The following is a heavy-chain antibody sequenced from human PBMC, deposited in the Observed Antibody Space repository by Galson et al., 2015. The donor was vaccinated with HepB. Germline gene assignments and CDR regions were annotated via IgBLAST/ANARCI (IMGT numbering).Heavy chain of an antibody. CDR1: GYTFSSYA. D-gene: IGHD3-10*01. V-gene: IGHV7-4-1*02. CDR3: ARAARFGELLYVNY. Sequence: SVKVSCKASGYTFSSYAMNWVRQAPGQGLEWMGWINTNTGNPTNAQGFTGRFVFSLDTSVSTAYLQISSLKAEDTAVYSCARAARFGELLYVNYWGQGTPVTVSS. J-gene: IGHJ4*02. CDR2: INTNTGNP.